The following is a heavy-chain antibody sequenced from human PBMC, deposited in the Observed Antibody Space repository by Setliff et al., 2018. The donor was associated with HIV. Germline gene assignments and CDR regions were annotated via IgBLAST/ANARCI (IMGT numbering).Heavy chain of an antibody. Sequence: SETLSLTCTVSGGFISSSGYYWGWIRQPPGKGLEWIGIIYYSGSSYYNPSLKSRVTISVDTSKNQFSLNLTSVTAADTAVYYCARSKTFYDFWGGYYTHGAFKIWGLGTMVTVSS. CDR2: IYYSGSS. CDR1: GGFISSSGYY. D-gene: IGHD3-3*01. V-gene: IGHV4-39*01. CDR3: ARSKTFYDFWGGYYTHGAFKI. J-gene: IGHJ3*02.